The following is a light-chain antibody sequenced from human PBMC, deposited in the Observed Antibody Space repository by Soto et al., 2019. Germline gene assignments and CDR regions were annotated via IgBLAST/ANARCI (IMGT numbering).Light chain of an antibody. CDR2: GAS. J-gene: IGKJ4*01. V-gene: IGKV3-20*01. CDR1: QSVSSSN. CDR3: QQYGSSPLT. Sequence: EIVLTQSPGTLSLSPGERATLSCRASQSVSSSNLAWYQQKPGQPPRLLIYGASSRATGVPDRFSGSGSGTDFTLTINRLEPEDFAVYFCQQYGSSPLTFGGGTRWIS.